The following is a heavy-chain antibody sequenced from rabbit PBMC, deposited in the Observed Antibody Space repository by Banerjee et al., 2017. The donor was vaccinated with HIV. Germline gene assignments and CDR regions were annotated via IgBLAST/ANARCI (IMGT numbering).Heavy chain of an antibody. Sequence: QSLEESGGDLVKPGASLTLTCTASGFSFSSSYYMCWVRQAPGKGLEWIACIYVGSGVGTYYASWAKGRFTISKTSSTTVTLQLTSLTAADTATYFCARGGAGYDGYGYDLWGQGTLVTVS. CDR2: IYVGSGVGT. CDR1: GFSFSSSYY. CDR3: ARGGAGYDGYGYDL. D-gene: IGHD6-1*01. V-gene: IGHV1S40*01. J-gene: IGHJ4*01.